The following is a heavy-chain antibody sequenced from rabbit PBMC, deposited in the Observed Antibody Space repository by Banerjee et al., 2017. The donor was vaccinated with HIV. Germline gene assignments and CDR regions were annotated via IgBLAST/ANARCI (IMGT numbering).Heavy chain of an antibody. D-gene: IGHD6-1*01. CDR3: ARKLSL. Sequence: QEQLEESGGGLVKPEGSLTLTCKASGFSFSNKYVMCWVRQAPGKGLEWIACINTSSGNTVYASWAKGRFTISLDNAQNTVFLQMTSLTYADTATYFCARKLSLWGPGTLVTVS. J-gene: IGHJ4*01. CDR2: INTSSGNT. V-gene: IGHV1S45*01. CDR1: GFSFSNKYV.